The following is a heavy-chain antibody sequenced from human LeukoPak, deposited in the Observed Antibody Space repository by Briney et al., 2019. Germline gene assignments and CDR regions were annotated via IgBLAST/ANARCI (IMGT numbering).Heavy chain of an antibody. CDR3: ARGRPGMGIVIDY. CDR1: EFTFSNHW. CDR2: VKQDGSEK. Sequence: GGSLRLSCAAFEFTFSNHWMSWVRQAPGKGLEWVANVKQDGSEKFYVDSVKGRFTISRDNAKNSLYLQMNSLRAEDTAVYYCARGRPGMGIVIDYWGQGTLVTVS. D-gene: IGHD7-27*01. J-gene: IGHJ4*02. V-gene: IGHV3-7*01.